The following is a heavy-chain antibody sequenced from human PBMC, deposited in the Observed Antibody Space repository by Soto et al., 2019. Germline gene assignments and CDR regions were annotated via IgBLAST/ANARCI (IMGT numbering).Heavy chain of an antibody. Sequence: PGGSLRLSCVASAFTVSTNYLSWVRQVPGKGLEWVSVLHGSGSTSYADSVKGRFTISRDNARNTFYLQMNSLRVEDTAVYYCARKPPAAIQGWAYGMDVWGQGTTVTVSS. CDR2: LHGSGST. J-gene: IGHJ6*02. CDR1: AFTVSTNY. V-gene: IGHV3-53*01. D-gene: IGHD2-2*01. CDR3: ARKPPAAIQGWAYGMDV.